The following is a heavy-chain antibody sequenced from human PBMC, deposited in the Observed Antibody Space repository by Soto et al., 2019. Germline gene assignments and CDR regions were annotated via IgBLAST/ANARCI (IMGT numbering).Heavy chain of an antibody. Sequence: QVQLQGSGPGLVKPSVTLSLTCAVSGGSISSSNWWSWVRQPPGKGLEWIGEIYHSGSTNYNPSLKSRVTISVDKSKNQFSLKLSSVTAAVTAVYYCARAYDYSSNWFDPWGQGTLVTVSS. D-gene: IGHD4-4*01. CDR1: GGSISSSNW. CDR3: ARAYDYSSNWFDP. CDR2: IYHSGST. V-gene: IGHV4-4*02. J-gene: IGHJ5*02.